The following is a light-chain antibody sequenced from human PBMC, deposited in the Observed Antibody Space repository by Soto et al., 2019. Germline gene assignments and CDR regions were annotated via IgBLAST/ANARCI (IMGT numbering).Light chain of an antibody. Sequence: SYELTQPLSVSVALGQTARITCGGNNLGIKNVHWYQQKPGQAPVLVIYSDTNRPSGIPERFSGSNSGNTATLTISRAQVGDEADYYCQVWDSSTVVFGGGTKVTVL. V-gene: IGLV3-9*01. J-gene: IGLJ2*01. CDR3: QVWDSSTVV. CDR1: NLGIKN. CDR2: SDT.